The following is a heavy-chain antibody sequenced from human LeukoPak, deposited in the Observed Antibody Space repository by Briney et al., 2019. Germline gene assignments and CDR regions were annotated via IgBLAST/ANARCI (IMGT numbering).Heavy chain of an antibody. CDR3: ARVRGPRYCSGGSCLKDYYYMDV. CDR1: GGSISSYY. Sequence: PSETLSLTCTVSGGSISSYYWSWIRQPPGKGLEWIGYIYYSGSTNYNPSLKSRVTISVDTSKNQFSLKLSSVTAADTAVYYCARVRGPRYCSGGSCLKDYYYMDVWGKGTTVTVSS. D-gene: IGHD2-15*01. CDR2: IYYSGST. V-gene: IGHV4-59*12. J-gene: IGHJ6*03.